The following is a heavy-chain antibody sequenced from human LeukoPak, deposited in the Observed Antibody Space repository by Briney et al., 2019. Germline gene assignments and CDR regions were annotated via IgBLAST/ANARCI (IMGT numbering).Heavy chain of an antibody. CDR1: GYTFTSHA. D-gene: IGHD3-22*01. J-gene: IGHJ5*02. V-gene: IGHV7-4-1*02. Sequence: ASVKVSCKASGYTFTSHAMNWVRQAPGQGLEWMGWINTNTGNPTYAQGFTGRFVFSLDTSVSTAYLQISSLKAEDTAVYYCARVVPSMIVVVTLNWFDPWGQGTLVTVSS. CDR3: ARVVPSMIVVVTLNWFDP. CDR2: INTNTGNP.